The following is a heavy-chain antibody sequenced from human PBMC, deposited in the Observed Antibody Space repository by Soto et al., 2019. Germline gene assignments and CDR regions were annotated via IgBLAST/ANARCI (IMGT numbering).Heavy chain of an antibody. CDR2: IYYSGST. J-gene: IGHJ4*02. Sequence: SETLSLTCAVYGGSFSGYYWSWIRQPPGKGLKWIGYIYYSGSTNYNPPLKSRVTISVDTSKNQFSLKLSSVTAADTAVYYCARVWGYAFDYWGQGTLVTVSS. V-gene: IGHV4-59*01. D-gene: IGHD3-16*01. CDR1: GGSFSGYY. CDR3: ARVWGYAFDY.